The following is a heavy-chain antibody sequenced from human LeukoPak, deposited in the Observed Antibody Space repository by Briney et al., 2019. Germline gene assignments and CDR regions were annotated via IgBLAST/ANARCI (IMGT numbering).Heavy chain of an antibody. J-gene: IGHJ6*03. CDR2: ISAYNGNT. CDR3: ARGLLYGLPGGYYYYYMDV. V-gene: IGHV1-18*01. CDR1: GYTFTSYG. Sequence: ASVKVSCKASGYTFTSYGISWVRQAPGQGLEWMGWISAYNGNTNYAQKLQGRVTMTTDTSTSTAYMELRSLRSDDTAVYYCARGLLYGLPGGYYYYYMDVWGKGTTVTISS. D-gene: IGHD3-10*01.